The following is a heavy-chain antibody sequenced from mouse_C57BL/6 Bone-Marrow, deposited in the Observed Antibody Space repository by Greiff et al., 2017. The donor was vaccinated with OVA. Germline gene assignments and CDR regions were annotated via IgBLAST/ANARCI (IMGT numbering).Heavy chain of an antibody. CDR2: IDPENGDT. Sequence: EVQLQQSGAELVRPGASVKLSCTASGFNFKDDYMHWVKQRPEQGLEWIGWIDPENGDTEYASKFQGKATITADTSSNTAYLQLSSLTSEDTAVDYCTTDSSGYVLFAYWGQGTLVTVSA. CDR3: TTDSSGYVLFAY. CDR1: GFNFKDDY. D-gene: IGHD3-2*02. J-gene: IGHJ3*01. V-gene: IGHV14-4*01.